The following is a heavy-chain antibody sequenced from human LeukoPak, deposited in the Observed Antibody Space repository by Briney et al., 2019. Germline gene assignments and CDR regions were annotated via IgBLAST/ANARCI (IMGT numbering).Heavy chain of an antibody. CDR3: ARDGYSSGWPSL. CDR2: IYYSGST. D-gene: IGHD6-19*01. V-gene: IGHV4-39*07. CDR1: GGSISSSSYY. Sequence: SETLSLTCTVSGGSISSSSYYWGWIRQPPGKGLEWIGSIYYSGSTYYNPSLKSRVTISVDTSKNQFSLKLSSVTAADTAVYYCARDGYSSGWPSLWGQGTLVTVSS. J-gene: IGHJ4*02.